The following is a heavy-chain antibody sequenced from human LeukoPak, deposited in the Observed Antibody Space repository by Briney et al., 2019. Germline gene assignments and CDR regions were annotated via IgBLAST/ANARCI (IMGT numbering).Heavy chain of an antibody. V-gene: IGHV4-39*07. CDR3: ARSSDCSRASCFTSYFDS. Sequence: SETLSLTCTVSGDSISSDNYYWGWIRQSPGKGLEWIGSIYYGGSPYYNLSLESRVTMSVDTSKSQFSLRLSSVTAADTAMYYCARSSDCSRASCFTSYFDSWGQGTLVTVSS. CDR1: GDSISSDNYY. CDR2: IYYGGSP. D-gene: IGHD2-2*02. J-gene: IGHJ4*02.